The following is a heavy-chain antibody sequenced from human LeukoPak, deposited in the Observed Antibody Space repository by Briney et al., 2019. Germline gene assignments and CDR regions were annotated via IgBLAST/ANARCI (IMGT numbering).Heavy chain of an antibody. CDR2: INPNAGDT. Sequence: VSVKVSCKASGYTFTGYYIHWVRQAPGQGLEWLGWINPNAGDTKYAQKFQGRVTVTRDTSISTAYMELSRLKSGDTAVYYCVTSSAVGGAQRAFDYWGQGTLVTVSS. V-gene: IGHV1-2*02. CDR3: VTSSAVGGAQRAFDY. CDR1: GYTFTGYY. J-gene: IGHJ4*02. D-gene: IGHD3-10*01.